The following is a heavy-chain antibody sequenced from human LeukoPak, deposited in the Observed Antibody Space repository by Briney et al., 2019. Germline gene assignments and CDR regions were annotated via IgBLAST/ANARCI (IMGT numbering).Heavy chain of an antibody. D-gene: IGHD2-15*01. Sequence: SQTLSLTCSVSGASISSGSYYWSWIRQPAGKGLEWIGRIYTSGSTNYNPSLESRVTISVDTSKNQFSLKLGSVTAADTAVYYCARQYSTYYFDYWGQGTLVTVSS. J-gene: IGHJ4*02. V-gene: IGHV4-61*02. CDR3: ARQYSTYYFDY. CDR1: GASISSGSYY. CDR2: IYTSGST.